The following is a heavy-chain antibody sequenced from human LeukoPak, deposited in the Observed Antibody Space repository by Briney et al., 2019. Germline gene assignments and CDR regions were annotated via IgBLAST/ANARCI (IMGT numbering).Heavy chain of an antibody. CDR3: ARDASYYDSSGYYDAFDI. CDR2: IDIDGTDT. D-gene: IGHD3-22*01. Sequence: GGSLRLSCGASGFTFNSYWFHWVRQAPGKGLVWVSRIDIDGTDTIYADSVKGRFTISRDNAKNSLFLQMNGLRVEDTAVYYCARDASYYDSSGYYDAFDIWGQGTMVTVSS. J-gene: IGHJ3*02. V-gene: IGHV3-74*01. CDR1: GFTFNSYW.